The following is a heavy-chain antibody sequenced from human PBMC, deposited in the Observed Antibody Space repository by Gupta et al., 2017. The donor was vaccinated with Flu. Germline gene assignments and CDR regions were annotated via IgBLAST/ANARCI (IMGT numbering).Heavy chain of an antibody. CDR1: GGTFSSYA. Sequence: QVQLVQSGAEVKKPGSSVKVSCKASGGTFSSYAISWVRQAPGQGLEWMGGIIPIFGTANYAQKFQGRVTITADKSTSTAYMELSSLRSEDTAVYYCATDPLYYYGSGSYSEVVPNFDYWGQGTLVTVSS. J-gene: IGHJ4*02. D-gene: IGHD3-10*01. V-gene: IGHV1-69*06. CDR3: ATDPLYYYGSGSYSEVVPNFDY. CDR2: IIPIFGTA.